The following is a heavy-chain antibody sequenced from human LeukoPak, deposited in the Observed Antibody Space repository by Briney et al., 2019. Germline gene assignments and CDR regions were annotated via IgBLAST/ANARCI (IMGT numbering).Heavy chain of an antibody. CDR1: GFTFSNYW. D-gene: IGHD3-3*01. CDR2: ISPDGSST. V-gene: IGHV3-74*01. CDR3: VRESRTIFGVVIIRDYYYYMDV. Sequence: GGSLRLSCAASGFTFSNYWMHWVRQGPGKGLVWVSRISPDGSSTTYADSVKGRFIISRDNAQNTVYLQMSSLRVEDTAVYYCVRESRTIFGVVIIRDYYYYMDVWGKGTTVTVSS. J-gene: IGHJ6*03.